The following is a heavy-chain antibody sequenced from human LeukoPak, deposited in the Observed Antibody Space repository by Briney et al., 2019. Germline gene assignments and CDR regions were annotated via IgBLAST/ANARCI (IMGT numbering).Heavy chain of an antibody. CDR3: ARGMFGGVIAPLLDY. Sequence: ASETLSLTCTVSGGSISSSSYYWGWIRQPPGKGLEWIGSIYYSGSTYYNPSLKSRVTISVDTSKNQFSLKLSSVTAADTAVYYCARGMFGGVIAPLLDYWGQGTLVTVSS. CDR1: GGSISSSSYY. V-gene: IGHV4-39*07. CDR2: IYYSGST. J-gene: IGHJ4*02. D-gene: IGHD3-16*02.